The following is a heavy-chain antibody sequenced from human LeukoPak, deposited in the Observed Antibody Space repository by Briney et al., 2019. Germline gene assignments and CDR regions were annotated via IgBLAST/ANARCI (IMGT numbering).Heavy chain of an antibody. D-gene: IGHD3-10*01. CDR3: ARGMSGLYAFDI. V-gene: IGHV3-33*01. J-gene: IGHJ3*02. CDR2: IWYDGSNK. Sequence: PGRSLRPSCAASGFTFSSYGMHWVRQAPGKGLEWVAVIWYDGSNKYYADSVKGRFTISRDNSKNTLYLQMNSLRAEDTAVYYCARGMSGLYAFDIWGQGTMVTVSS. CDR1: GFTFSSYG.